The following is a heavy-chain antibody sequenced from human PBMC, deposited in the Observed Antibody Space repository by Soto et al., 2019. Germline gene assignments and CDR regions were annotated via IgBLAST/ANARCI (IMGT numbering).Heavy chain of an antibody. J-gene: IGHJ6*02. CDR1: GFTFSSYA. CDR3: ARDLVPAAMRFNYYYYGMDV. Sequence: GGSLRLSCAASGFTFSSYAMHWVRQAPGKGLEWVAVISYDGSNKYYADSVKGRFTISRDNSKNTLYLQMNSLRAEDTAVYYCARDLVPAAMRFNYYYYGMDVWGQGTTVTVSS. CDR2: ISYDGSNK. V-gene: IGHV3-30-3*01. D-gene: IGHD2-2*01.